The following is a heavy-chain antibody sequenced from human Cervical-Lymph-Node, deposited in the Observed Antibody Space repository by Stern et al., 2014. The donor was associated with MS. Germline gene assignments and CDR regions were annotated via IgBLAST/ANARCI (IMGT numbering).Heavy chain of an antibody. CDR2: INPGGGST. CDR3: ARDPHYYGMDV. J-gene: IGHJ6*02. Sequence: VQLVESGAEVKKSGASVKVSCKASGSTFPNYYMHWVRQAPGQGPEWMGMINPGGGSTSYAQKFQGRGTMTRDTSTSTVYMELSSLRSEDTALYYCARDPHYYGMDVWGQGTTVTVSS. V-gene: IGHV1-46*01. CDR1: GSTFPNYY.